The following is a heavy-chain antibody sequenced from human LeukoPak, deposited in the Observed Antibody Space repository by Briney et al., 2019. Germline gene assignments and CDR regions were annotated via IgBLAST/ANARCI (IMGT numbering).Heavy chain of an antibody. V-gene: IGHV1-69*13. CDR1: RGTFSSYL. D-gene: IGHD3-10*01. CDR3: ATATWFGELLLNWFDP. Sequence: SVKVSCKASRGTFSSYLISWVRQAPGQELEWMGGIISFFWTSHYARKLQGRVTITADESTRTAYMELSSLSSEDTAVYYCATATWFGELLLNWFDPGSQGTLVTVSS. CDR2: IISFFWTS. J-gene: IGHJ5*02.